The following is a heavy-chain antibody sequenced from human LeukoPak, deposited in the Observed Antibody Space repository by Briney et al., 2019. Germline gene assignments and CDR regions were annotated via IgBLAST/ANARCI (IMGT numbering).Heavy chain of an antibody. CDR2: CDPEDGET. J-gene: IGHJ3*02. D-gene: IGHD1-26*01. CDR3: ATDWRGVKWEPDAFDI. V-gene: IGHV1-24*01. CDR1: GYTLTELS. Sequence: ASVNVSCKVSGYTLTELSMHWVRQAPGKGREWMGGCDPEDGETIYAQKFQGRVTMTEDTSPDTAYMELSSLRSEDTAVYYCATDWRGVKWEPDAFDIWGQGTMVTVSS.